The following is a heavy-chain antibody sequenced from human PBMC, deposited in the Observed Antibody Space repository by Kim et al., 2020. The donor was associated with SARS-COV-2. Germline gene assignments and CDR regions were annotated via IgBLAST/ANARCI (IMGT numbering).Heavy chain of an antibody. J-gene: IGHJ4*02. Sequence: SLKGRVTISVDPSKNQFSLKLSSVTAADTAVYYCASRARSGSYYDPGFDYWGQGTLVTVSS. V-gene: IGHV4-59*12. D-gene: IGHD1-26*01. CDR3: ASRARSGSYYDPGFDY.